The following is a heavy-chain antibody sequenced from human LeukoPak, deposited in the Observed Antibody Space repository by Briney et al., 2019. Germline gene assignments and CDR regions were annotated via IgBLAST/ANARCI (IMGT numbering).Heavy chain of an antibody. V-gene: IGHV3-9*01. Sequence: QTGGSLRLSCTASGFTFDDYVMHWVRQAPGKGLEWVSSINWNSGSIAYVDSVKGRFTISRDNVKNSLYLQMNSLRVEDTALYYCVKDTWKLGSSPLDVWGQGTTVTVSS. J-gene: IGHJ6*02. D-gene: IGHD6-13*01. CDR1: GFTFDDYV. CDR3: VKDTWKLGSSPLDV. CDR2: INWNSGSI.